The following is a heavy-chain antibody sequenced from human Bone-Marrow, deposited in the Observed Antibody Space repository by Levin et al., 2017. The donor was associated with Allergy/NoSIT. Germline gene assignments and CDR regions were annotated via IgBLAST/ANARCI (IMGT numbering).Heavy chain of an antibody. CDR2: IYYSGST. CDR3: ATAPREDYDSSGYYFFES. CDR1: GGSISSANYY. V-gene: IGHV4-39*01. D-gene: IGHD3-22*01. J-gene: IGHJ4*02. Sequence: SETLSLTCTVSGGSISSANYYWGWIRQSPGTGLEWIGSIYYSGSTYYNPSLKSRVTVSVDTSNNQFSLNLSSVTAGDTTVYYCATAPREDYDSSGYYFFESWGQGNLVTVSS.